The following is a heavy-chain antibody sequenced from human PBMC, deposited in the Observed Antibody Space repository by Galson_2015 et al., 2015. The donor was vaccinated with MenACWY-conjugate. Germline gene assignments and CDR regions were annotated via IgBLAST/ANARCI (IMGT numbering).Heavy chain of an antibody. CDR1: GFTFSSYG. CDR2: ISYDGSNK. V-gene: IGHV3-30*03. J-gene: IGHJ6*02. Sequence: SLRLSCAASGFTFSSYGMHWVRQAPGKGLEWVAVISYDGSNKYYADSVKGRFTISRDNSKNTLYLQMNSLRAEDTAMYYCARQLAAAGKMDVWGQGTTVTVSS. CDR3: ARQLAAAGKMDV. D-gene: IGHD6-13*01.